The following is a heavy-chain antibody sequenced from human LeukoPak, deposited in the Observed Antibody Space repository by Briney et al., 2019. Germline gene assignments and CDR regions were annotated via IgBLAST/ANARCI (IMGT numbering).Heavy chain of an antibody. CDR1: GGSISSGGYY. Sequence: PSETLSLTCTVSGGSISSGGYYWSWIRQHPGKGLEWIGYIYYSGSTYYNPSLKSRVTISVDTSKNQFSLKLSSVTAADTAVYYCARGSTVYNWFAPWGQGTLVTVSS. D-gene: IGHD4-11*01. V-gene: IGHV4-31*03. CDR2: IYYSGST. J-gene: IGHJ5*02. CDR3: ARGSTVYNWFAP.